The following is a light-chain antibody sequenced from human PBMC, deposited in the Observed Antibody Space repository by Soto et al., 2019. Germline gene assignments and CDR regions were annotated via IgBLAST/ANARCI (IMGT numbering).Light chain of an antibody. CDR3: QQYGSSPYT. CDR1: QSVSSSY. V-gene: IGKV3-20*01. CDR2: GAS. Sequence: EIVLTQSPGTLSLSPGERATLSCRASQSVSSSYLAWYQQKPCQAPRLLIYGASSRATGIPDRFSGSGSGTDFTLTISRLEPEDFAVYYCQQYGSSPYTCGQGTKLEI. J-gene: IGKJ2*01.